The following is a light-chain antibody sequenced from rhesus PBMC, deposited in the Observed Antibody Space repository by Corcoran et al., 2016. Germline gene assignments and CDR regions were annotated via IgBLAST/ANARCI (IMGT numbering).Light chain of an antibody. CDR1: KGTKKE. J-gene: IGKJ4*01. CDR2: ASS. V-gene: IGKV1-94*01. Sequence: DIQMTQSPSSLSASVGDRVTVNCRASKGTKKELSWYQQKPGKAPTLLVYASSSFQPGVASRFSGRGSGTDYTLPISSLQPEDVATYYCLQDYTTPLTFGWGTKVEIK. CDR3: LQDYTTPLT.